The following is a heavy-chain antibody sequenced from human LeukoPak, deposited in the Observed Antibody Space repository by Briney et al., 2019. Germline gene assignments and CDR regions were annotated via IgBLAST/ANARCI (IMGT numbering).Heavy chain of an antibody. CDR1: GGSISSSSYY. Sequence: PSETLSLTCTVSGGSISSSSYYWGWIRQPPGKGLEWIGYIYYSGRTYYNPSLKSRVTISVDTSKNQFSLRLSSVTAADTAVYYCARSEVAGTFDYWGQGPRSPSPQ. CDR3: ARSEVAGTFDY. D-gene: IGHD6-19*01. V-gene: IGHV4-39*07. CDR2: IYYSGRT. J-gene: IGHJ4*02.